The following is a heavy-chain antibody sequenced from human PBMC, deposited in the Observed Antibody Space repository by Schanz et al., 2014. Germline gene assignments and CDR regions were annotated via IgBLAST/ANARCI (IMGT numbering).Heavy chain of an antibody. Sequence: QVQLVQSGAEVRKPGASVKVSCKASGYTFISYGISWVRQAPGQGLEWLGWISGSNGNTNYTQKFQGRVTMTIDPYTSTAYMELRSLRSDDTAVFYCARGRGGNTGYEAADYWGQGTRVTVSS. CDR1: GYTFISYG. V-gene: IGHV1-18*01. CDR3: ARGRGGNTGYEAADY. D-gene: IGHD5-12*01. CDR2: ISGSNGNT. J-gene: IGHJ4*02.